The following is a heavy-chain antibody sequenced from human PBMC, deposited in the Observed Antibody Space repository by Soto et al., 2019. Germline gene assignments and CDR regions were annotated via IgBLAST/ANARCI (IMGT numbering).Heavy chain of an antibody. V-gene: IGHV3-23*01. J-gene: IGHJ4*02. Sequence: GGSLRLSCAASGFTFSSYAMSWVRQAPGKGLEWVSAISGSGGSTYYADSVKGRFTISRDNSKNTLYLQMNSLRAEDTAVYYCAKLPFREFDSRKGYFDYRGQGSLVTVSS. CDR3: AKLPFREFDSRKGYFDY. CDR2: ISGSGGST. D-gene: IGHD3-9*01. CDR1: GFTFSSYA.